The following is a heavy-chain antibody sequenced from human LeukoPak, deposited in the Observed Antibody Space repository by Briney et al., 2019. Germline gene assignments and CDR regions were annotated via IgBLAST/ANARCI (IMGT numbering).Heavy chain of an antibody. CDR3: ARAVSGRFDY. V-gene: IGHV4-34*01. Sequence: SETLSLTCAVYGGSFSGYYLSWIRQPPGKGLEWIGEINHSGSTNYDPSLNSRVTISVDTSKNQFSLRLSSVTAADTAIYYCARAVSGRFDYWGQGTLVTVSS. CDR1: GGSFSGYY. D-gene: IGHD6-19*01. CDR2: INHSGST. J-gene: IGHJ4*02.